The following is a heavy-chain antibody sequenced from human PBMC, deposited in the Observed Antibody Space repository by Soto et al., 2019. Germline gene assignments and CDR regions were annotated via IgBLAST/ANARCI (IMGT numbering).Heavy chain of an antibody. V-gene: IGHV4-59*01. CDR3: TRSVNGYAFYV. CDR1: GGSINSYY. CDR2: VYYTGST. J-gene: IGHJ3*01. Sequence: SETLSLTCTVSGGSINSYYWTWIRQPPGKGLEWVGYVYYTGSTSYNPSLRGRATISLDWSKNQFSLKLTSVTSADTAVYYCTRSVNGYAFYVWGQGTMVTVSS. D-gene: IGHD2-8*01.